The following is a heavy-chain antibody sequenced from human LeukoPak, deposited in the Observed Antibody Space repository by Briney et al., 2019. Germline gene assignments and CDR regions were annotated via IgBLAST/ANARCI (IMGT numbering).Heavy chain of an antibody. Sequence: SETLSLTCAVYGGSFSGYYWSWIRQPPGKGLEWIGEINHSGSANYNPSLKSRVTISVDTSKNQFSLKLSSVTAADTAVYYCAGQYQMVRGDIPTDAWGQGTLVTVSS. D-gene: IGHD3-10*01. CDR1: GGSFSGYY. V-gene: IGHV4-34*01. CDR2: INHSGSA. J-gene: IGHJ5*02. CDR3: AGQYQMVRGDIPTDA.